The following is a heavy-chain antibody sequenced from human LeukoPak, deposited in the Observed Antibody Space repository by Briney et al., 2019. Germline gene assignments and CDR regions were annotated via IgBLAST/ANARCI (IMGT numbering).Heavy chain of an antibody. CDR3: ARFYGGNSGMLPRATFDI. CDR2: ISLTGLT. Sequence: SETLSLTCGVSGGSISNTNWWSWVRQPPGQGLEWIGEISLTGLTHYNPSLESRVIISVDTSKNQFSLKLSSVTAADTAVYYCARFYGGNSGMLPRATFDIWGQGTMVTVPS. CDR1: GGSISNTNW. D-gene: IGHD4-23*01. J-gene: IGHJ3*02. V-gene: IGHV4-4*02.